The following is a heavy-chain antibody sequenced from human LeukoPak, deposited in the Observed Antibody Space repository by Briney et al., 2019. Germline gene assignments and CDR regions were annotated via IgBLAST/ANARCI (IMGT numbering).Heavy chain of an antibody. V-gene: IGHV3-7*01. CDR3: ARVPILTVQGSEGYWYFDL. CDR1: GFTFSSYW. D-gene: IGHD4-11*01. Sequence: GGSLRPSCAASGFTFSSYWMSWVRQAPGKGREWVANIKQDGSEKYYVDSVKGRFTISRDNAKNSLYLQMNSLRAEDTAVYYCARVPILTVQGSEGYWYFDLWGRGTLVTVSS. CDR2: IKQDGSEK. J-gene: IGHJ2*01.